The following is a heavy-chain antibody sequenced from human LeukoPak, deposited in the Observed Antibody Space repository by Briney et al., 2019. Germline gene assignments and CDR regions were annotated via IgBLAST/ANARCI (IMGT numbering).Heavy chain of an antibody. D-gene: IGHD1-7*01. CDR2: IYYSGST. CDR3: ARTSINRNYYYYYYYYYMDV. CDR1: GGSISSYY. Sequence: SETLSLTCTVSGGSISSYYWSWIRQPPGKGLDWIGYIYYSGSTNYNPSLKSRVTISVDTSKNQFSLKLSSVTAADTAVYYCARTSINRNYYYYYYYYYMDVWGKGTTVTVSS. J-gene: IGHJ6*03. V-gene: IGHV4-59*01.